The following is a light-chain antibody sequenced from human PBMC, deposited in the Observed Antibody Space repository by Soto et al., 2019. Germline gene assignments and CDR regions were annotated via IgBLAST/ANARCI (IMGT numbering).Light chain of an antibody. CDR2: DAS. J-gene: IGKJ1*01. V-gene: IGKV3-20*01. CDR1: QTVSSSY. CDR3: QQYGSSPQT. Sequence: EIVLTQSPGTLSLSPGERATLSCRASQTVSSSYLAWYQQKHGQAPRLLIYDASSRATGIPDRFSGSGSGTDFTLTISRLEPEDFAVYYCQQYGSSPQTFGQGTKVDI.